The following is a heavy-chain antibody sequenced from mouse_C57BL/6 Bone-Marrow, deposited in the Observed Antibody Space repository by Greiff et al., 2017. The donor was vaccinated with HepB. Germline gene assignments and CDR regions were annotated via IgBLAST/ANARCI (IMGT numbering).Heavy chain of an antibody. V-gene: IGHV5-6*01. CDR2: ISSGGSYT. Sequence: EVNVVESGGDLVKPGGSLKLSCAASGFTFSSYGMSWVRQTPDKRLEWVATISSGGSYTYYPDSVKGRFTISRDNAKNTLYLQMSSLKSEDTAMYYCAIGTVEGRWYFDVWGTGTTVTVSS. CDR1: GFTFSSYG. J-gene: IGHJ1*03. D-gene: IGHD1-1*01. CDR3: AIGTVEGRWYFDV.